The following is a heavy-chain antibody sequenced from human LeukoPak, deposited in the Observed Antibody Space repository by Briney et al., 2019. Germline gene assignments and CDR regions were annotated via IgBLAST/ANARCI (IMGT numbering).Heavy chain of an antibody. CDR2: IVVGSGNA. V-gene: IGHV1-58*02. CDR1: GFTFSSSA. J-gene: IGHJ6*03. CDR3: ARASFNYYYSMDV. D-gene: IGHD2/OR15-2a*01. Sequence: SVKVSCKASGFTFSSSAIQWVRQTRGQRLEWIGWIVVGSGNASYAQKFQGRVTMTRDMSTSTVYMELSSLRSEDTAVYYCARASFNYYYSMDVWGKGTTVTVSS.